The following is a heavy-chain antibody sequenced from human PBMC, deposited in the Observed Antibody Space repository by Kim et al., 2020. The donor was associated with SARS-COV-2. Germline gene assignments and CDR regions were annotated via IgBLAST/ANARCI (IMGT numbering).Heavy chain of an antibody. CDR3: AIERSVLSGVFDY. D-gene: IGHD5-12*01. J-gene: IGHJ4*02. V-gene: IGHV3-23*01. Sequence: YYADSGKGQFTISRDNSKNTLYLQMNSLRGDDTAVYCCAIERSVLSGVFDYWGQGTLVTVSA.